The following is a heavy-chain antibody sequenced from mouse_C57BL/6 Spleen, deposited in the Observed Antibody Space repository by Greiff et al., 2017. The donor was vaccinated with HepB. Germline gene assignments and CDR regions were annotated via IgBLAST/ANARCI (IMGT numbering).Heavy chain of an antibody. CDR2: IYPGDGDT. D-gene: IGHD3-2*02. Sequence: QVQLQQSGPELVKPGASVKISCKASGYAFSSSWMNWVKQRPGKGLEWIGRIYPGDGDTNYNGKFKGKATLTADKSSSTAYMQLSSLTSEDSAVYFCARPDSSGYALFAYWGQGTLVTVSA. CDR3: ARPDSSGYALFAY. V-gene: IGHV1-82*01. CDR1: GYAFSSSW. J-gene: IGHJ3*01.